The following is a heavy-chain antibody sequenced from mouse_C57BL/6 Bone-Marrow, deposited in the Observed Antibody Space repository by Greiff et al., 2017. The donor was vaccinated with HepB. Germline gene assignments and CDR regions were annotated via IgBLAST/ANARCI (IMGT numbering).Heavy chain of an antibody. CDR3: VKGVSSGSSYTWFAY. CDR2: IRNKANGYTT. CDR1: GFTFNDYQ. D-gene: IGHD1-1*01. Sequence: EVKLVESGGGLVQPGASLRLSCAASGFTFNDYQMSWVRQAPGKAPEWLALIRNKANGYTTEYTASVKGRFTISRNNSQNILYLQMNTLRAEDSATYFCVKGVSSGSSYTWFAYWGQGTLVTVSA. V-gene: IGHV7-4*01. J-gene: IGHJ3*01.